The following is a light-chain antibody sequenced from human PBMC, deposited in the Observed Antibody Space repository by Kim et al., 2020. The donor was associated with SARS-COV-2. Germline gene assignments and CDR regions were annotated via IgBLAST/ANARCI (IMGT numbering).Light chain of an antibody. CDR3: QQRSNWPLT. Sequence: LSPGERAPLSCRARQSVSSYLAWYQQKPGQAPRLLIYDASNRATGIPARFSGSGSGTDFTLTISSLEPEDFAVYYCQQRSNWPLTFGGGTKVDIK. V-gene: IGKV3-11*01. CDR1: QSVSSY. CDR2: DAS. J-gene: IGKJ4*01.